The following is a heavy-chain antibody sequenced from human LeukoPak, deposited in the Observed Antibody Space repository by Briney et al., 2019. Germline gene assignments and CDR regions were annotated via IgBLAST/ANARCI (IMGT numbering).Heavy chain of an antibody. CDR2: MSYDGFNE. CDR1: GFTFSSYA. Sequence: GRSLRLSCAASGFTFSSYAMHWVRQSLGKGLEWVAVMSYDGFNEYYADSVKGRFTISRDNSKNTLYLQMNSLRAEDTAVYYCAKTKGYSYGYYFDYWGQGTLVTVSS. J-gene: IGHJ4*02. CDR3: AKTKGYSYGYYFDY. V-gene: IGHV3-30*18. D-gene: IGHD5-18*01.